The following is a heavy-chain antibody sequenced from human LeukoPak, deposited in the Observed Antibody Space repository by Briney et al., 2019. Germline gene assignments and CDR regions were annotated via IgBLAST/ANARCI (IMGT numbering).Heavy chain of an antibody. V-gene: IGHV3-33*01. J-gene: IGHJ6*02. CDR3: ARANWAYYYYYYGMDV. CDR2: IWYDGSNK. CDR1: GFTFSSYG. Sequence: GGSLRLSCAASGFTFSSYGMHWVRQAPGKGLEWVAVIWYDGSNKYYADSVKGRFTISRDNSKNTPYLQMNSLRAEDTAVYYCARANWAYYYYYYGMDVWGQGTTVTVSS. D-gene: IGHD7-27*01.